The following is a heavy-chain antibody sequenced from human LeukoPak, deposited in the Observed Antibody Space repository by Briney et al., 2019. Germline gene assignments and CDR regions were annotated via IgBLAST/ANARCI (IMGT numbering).Heavy chain of an antibody. J-gene: IGHJ4*02. CDR3: ARDSGEYYFDY. CDR1: GYTFTSYA. Sequence: GASVKVSCKASGYTFTSYAMHWVRQAPGQRLEWMEWINAGSGNTKYSQNFQGRVTISRDTSASTAYMELSSLTSEDTAVYYCARDSGEYYFDYWGQGTLVTVSS. CDR2: INAGSGNT. V-gene: IGHV1-3*01. D-gene: IGHD2-15*01.